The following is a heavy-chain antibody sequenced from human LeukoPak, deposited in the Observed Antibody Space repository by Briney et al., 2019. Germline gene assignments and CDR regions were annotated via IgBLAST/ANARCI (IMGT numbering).Heavy chain of an antibody. D-gene: IGHD3-10*01. V-gene: IGHV3-30-3*01. CDR3: ARDRSGGGGLGGDY. Sequence: PGRSLRLSCAASGFTFSSFAMHWVRQAPGKGLEWVALISYDGSDKYYADSVKGRFTISRDKSKNTLSLQMNSLRAEDTAVYYCARDRSGGGGLGGDYWGQGTLVTVSS. CDR1: GFTFSSFA. J-gene: IGHJ4*02. CDR2: ISYDGSDK.